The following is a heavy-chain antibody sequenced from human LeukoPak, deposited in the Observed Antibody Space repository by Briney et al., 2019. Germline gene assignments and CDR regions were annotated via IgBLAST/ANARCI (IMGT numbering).Heavy chain of an antibody. D-gene: IGHD3-10*01. J-gene: IGHJ4*02. V-gene: IGHV3-23*01. CDR1: GFTFSSYA. Sequence: PGGSLRLSCAASGFTFSSYAMSWVRQAPGKGLEWVSAISGSGGSTYYADSVKGRFTISRDNAKNTLYLDMNSLRAEDTAVYYCAREGGVTMVRGVLRYWGQGALVTVSS. CDR3: AREGGVTMVRGVLRY. CDR2: ISGSGGST.